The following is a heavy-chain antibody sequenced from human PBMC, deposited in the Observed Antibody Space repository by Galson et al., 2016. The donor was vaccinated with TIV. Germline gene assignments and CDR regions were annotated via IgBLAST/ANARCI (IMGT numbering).Heavy chain of an antibody. CDR3: AKGDITKVRGGSYDF. V-gene: IGHV3-23*01. Sequence: SLRLSCAASGFTFSNYAMTWVRQAPGKGLEWVSGILGTGDTTYYADYVKGRFTISRDNSKNTLYLQINSLRDDDTALYYCAKGDITKVRGGSYDFWGQGTLVTVSS. CDR1: GFTFSNYA. J-gene: IGHJ4*02. D-gene: IGHD3-10*01. CDR2: ILGTGDTT.